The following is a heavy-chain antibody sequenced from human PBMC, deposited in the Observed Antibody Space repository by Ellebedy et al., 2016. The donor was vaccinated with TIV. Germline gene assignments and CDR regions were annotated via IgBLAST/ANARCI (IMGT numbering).Heavy chain of an antibody. D-gene: IGHD3-10*01. Sequence: GSGTPFSSYYWGWIRQPPGKGLEWIGYIYYSGSTIYNPSLNSRVTISIDTSKNQFSLKLGSVTAADTGLYYCARARVSTNWFDPWGQGTLVTVSS. V-gene: IGHV4-59*01. CDR3: ARARVSTNWFDP. CDR2: IYYSGST. CDR1: GTPFSSYY. J-gene: IGHJ5*02.